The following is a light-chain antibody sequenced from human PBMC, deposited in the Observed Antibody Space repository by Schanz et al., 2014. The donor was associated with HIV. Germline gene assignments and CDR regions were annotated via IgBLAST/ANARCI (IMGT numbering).Light chain of an antibody. Sequence: QSVLTQPASVSGSPGQSITISCTGTRNDVGTYNLVSWYQQHPGKAPQLMIYDVSNRPSGVSNRFSGSKSGNTASLTVSGLQADDEADYYCSSYAATSNVLFGGGTKLTVL. CDR3: SSYAATSNVL. J-gene: IGLJ3*02. CDR2: DVS. V-gene: IGLV2-14*02. CDR1: RNDVGTYNL.